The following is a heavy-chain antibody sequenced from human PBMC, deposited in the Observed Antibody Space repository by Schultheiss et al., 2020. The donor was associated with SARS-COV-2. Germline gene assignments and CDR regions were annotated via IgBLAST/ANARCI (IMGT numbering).Heavy chain of an antibody. D-gene: IGHD2-15*01. Sequence: SETLSLTCAVYGGSFSGYYWIWIRQPPGKGLEWIGEINHSGSTNYNPSLKSRVTISVDTSKNQFSLKLSSVTAADTAVYYCARGGYYCSGSSCYPYFDYWGQGTLVTVSS. CDR3: ARGGYYCSGSSCYPYFDY. CDR2: INHSGST. V-gene: IGHV4-34*01. CDR1: GGSFSGYY. J-gene: IGHJ4*02.